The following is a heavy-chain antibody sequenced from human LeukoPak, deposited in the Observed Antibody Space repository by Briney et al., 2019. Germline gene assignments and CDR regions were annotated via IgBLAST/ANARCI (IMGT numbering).Heavy chain of an antibody. CDR3: ARDPVGATVFDY. V-gene: IGHV3-30*02. Sequence: GGSLRLSCAASGFTFSSYGMHWVRQAPGKGLEWVAFIRYDGSNKYYADSVKGRFTISRDNSKNTLDLQMNSLRAEDTAVYYCARDPVGATVFDYWGQGTLVSVAS. CDR2: IRYDGSNK. D-gene: IGHD1-26*01. J-gene: IGHJ4*02. CDR1: GFTFSSYG.